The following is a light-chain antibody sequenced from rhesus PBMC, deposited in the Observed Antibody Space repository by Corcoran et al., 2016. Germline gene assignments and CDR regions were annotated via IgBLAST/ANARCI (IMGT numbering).Light chain of an antibody. CDR1: QDISTY. J-gene: IGKJ2*01. Sequence: DIQMTQSPSSLSASVGDRVTIICRASQDISTYLSWYHQKPGKPPKRLIFGASSLESGVPLRFSGSGSGTECTLTVSCLQPEDFAAFYCLQYYSKPYSFGQGTKVEIK. V-gene: IGKV1-36*01. CDR3: LQYYSKPYS. CDR2: GAS.